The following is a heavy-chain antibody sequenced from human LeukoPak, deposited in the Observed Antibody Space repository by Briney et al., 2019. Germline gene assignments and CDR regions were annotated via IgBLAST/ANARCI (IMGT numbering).Heavy chain of an antibody. CDR1: GYTFTSYA. CDR2: INAGNGNT. CDR3: ARETFYGDSGFDY. V-gene: IGHV1-3*01. D-gene: IGHD4-17*01. J-gene: IGHJ4*02. Sequence: ASVKVSCKASGYTFTSYAMHWVRQAPGQRLEWMGWINAGNGNTKYSQKFQGRVTITRDTSASTAYMELSSLRSEDTAVYYCARETFYGDSGFDYWGQGTLVSDSS.